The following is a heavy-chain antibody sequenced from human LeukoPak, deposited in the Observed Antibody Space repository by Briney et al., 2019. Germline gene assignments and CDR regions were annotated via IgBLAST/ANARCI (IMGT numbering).Heavy chain of an antibody. CDR3: ARGYGDYERGMWDWYFDL. J-gene: IGHJ2*01. Sequence: PGKSLRLSCAASGFSFSTYGIHWVRQAPGKGLEWVAVMWYDGSKDYYADSVKGRFTISRDTSKNTLYLQMNNLRAEDTAVYYCARGYGDYERGMWDWYFDLWGRGTLVTVSS. D-gene: IGHD4-17*01. CDR1: GFSFSTYG. CDR2: MWYDGSKD. V-gene: IGHV3-33*01.